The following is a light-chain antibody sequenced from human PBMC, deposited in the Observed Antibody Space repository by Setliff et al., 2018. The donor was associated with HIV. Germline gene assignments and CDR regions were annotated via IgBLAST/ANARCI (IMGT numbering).Light chain of an antibody. Sequence: QSVLTQPLSVSAAPGQKVTISCSGSNSNIGNNYVSWYQQLPGTAPKLLIYDNNKRPSGIPDRFSGSKSGTSATLGITGLQTGDEADYYCGTWDSSLSAGVFGGGTKVTVL. CDR3: GTWDSSLSAGV. CDR1: NSNIGNNY. CDR2: DNN. J-gene: IGLJ3*02. V-gene: IGLV1-51*01.